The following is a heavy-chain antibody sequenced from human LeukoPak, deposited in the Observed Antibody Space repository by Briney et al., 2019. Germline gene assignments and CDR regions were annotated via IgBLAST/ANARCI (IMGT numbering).Heavy chain of an antibody. CDR3: ARDRGKILGGIGN. CDR2: MNPKNGVS. V-gene: IGHV1-2*02. CDR1: GYNFTAYY. J-gene: IGHJ1*01. D-gene: IGHD2-15*01. Sequence: ASVKVSCKASGYNFTAYYLHWVRQAPGQGLEWMGWMNPKNGVSDFAQKFQGRVTMTRDTSITTVYMDLTRLTSDDTAVYYCARDRGKILGGIGNWGQGTLVIVSS.